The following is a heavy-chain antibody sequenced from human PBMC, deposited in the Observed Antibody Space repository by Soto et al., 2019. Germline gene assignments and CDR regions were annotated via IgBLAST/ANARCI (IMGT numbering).Heavy chain of an antibody. J-gene: IGHJ4*02. CDR2: IYSTGTT. CDR1: GFTVGNNY. V-gene: IGHV3-53*01. Sequence: EVQLVESGGGLIQPGGSLKLSCAASGFTVGNNYMSWVRQAPGKGLEWVSLIYSTGTTKYADSVKGRFTVSRDNAKNTLYLQMNSLRAEDTAVYYCAKDDRGSGSHYTSFGYWGQGTLVTVSS. D-gene: IGHD3-10*01. CDR3: AKDDRGSGSHYTSFGY.